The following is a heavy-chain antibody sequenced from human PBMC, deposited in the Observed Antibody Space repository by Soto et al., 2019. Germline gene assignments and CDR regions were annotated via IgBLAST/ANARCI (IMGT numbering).Heavy chain of an antibody. CDR2: MNPKNGGT. CDR1: GYNFGNYD. D-gene: IGHD2-21*01. Sequence: QVQLVQSGAEVKKPGASVKVSCKASGYNFGNYDLNWVRQATGQGLEWMGWMNPKNGGTGHAQKFQGRVILTRDTSMSTAYMELSGLRPDDTAVYYCARGPSRLIMSADPDEGLLGLDPWGQGTLVIVSS. J-gene: IGHJ5*02. V-gene: IGHV1-8*02. CDR3: ARGPSRLIMSADPDEGLLGLDP.